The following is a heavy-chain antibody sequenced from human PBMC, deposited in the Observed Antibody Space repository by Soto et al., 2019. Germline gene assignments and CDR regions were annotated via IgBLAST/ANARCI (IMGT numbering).Heavy chain of an antibody. D-gene: IGHD5-18*01. J-gene: IGHJ4*02. V-gene: IGHV3-30-3*01. CDR1: GFTFSSYA. CDR3: AREGMGNSLDY. CDR2: ISYDGSNE. Sequence: QVQLVESGGGVVQPGRSLRLSCAASGFTFSSYAMHWVRQAPGKGLEWVAVISYDGSNEYYADSVKGRFTISRDNSKNTLCLQMNSLRVEDTAVYYCAREGMGNSLDYWVQGTLVTVSS.